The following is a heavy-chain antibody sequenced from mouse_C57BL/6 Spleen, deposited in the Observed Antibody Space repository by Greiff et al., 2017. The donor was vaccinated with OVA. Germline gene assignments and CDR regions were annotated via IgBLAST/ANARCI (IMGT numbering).Heavy chain of an antibody. V-gene: IGHV1-42*01. CDR2: INPSTGGT. Sequence: EVQLVESGPELVKPGASVKISCKASGYSFTGYYMNWVKQSPEKSLEWIGEINPSTGGTTYNQKFKAKATLTVDKSSSTAYMQLKSLTSEDSAVYYCARFAYYGSSQGYYAMDYWGQGTSVTVSS. CDR1: GYSFTGYY. CDR3: ARFAYYGSSQGYYAMDY. D-gene: IGHD1-1*01. J-gene: IGHJ4*01.